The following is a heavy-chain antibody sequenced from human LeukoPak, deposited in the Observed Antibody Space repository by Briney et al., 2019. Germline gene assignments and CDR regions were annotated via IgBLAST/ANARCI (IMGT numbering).Heavy chain of an antibody. D-gene: IGHD6-13*01. CDR1: GFTFSSYS. CDR3: ARERYSSSWYFDY. Sequence: GGSLRLSCAASGFTFSSYSMNWVRQAPGKGLEWVSYISSRSSTIYYADSVKGRFTISRDNAKNSLYLQMNSLRAEDTAVYYCARERYSSSWYFDYWGQGTLVTVSS. J-gene: IGHJ4*02. V-gene: IGHV3-48*01. CDR2: ISSRSSTI.